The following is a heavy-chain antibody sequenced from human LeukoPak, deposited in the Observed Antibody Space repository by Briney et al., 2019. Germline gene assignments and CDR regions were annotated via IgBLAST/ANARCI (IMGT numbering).Heavy chain of an antibody. CDR3: ATTTIRLGY. V-gene: IGHV4-61*02. D-gene: IGHD1-26*01. CDR1: GGSISSGSYY. CDR2: IYSSGST. J-gene: IGHJ4*02. Sequence: PSQTLSLTCTVSGGSISSGSYYWSWIRQPAGKGLEWIGRIYSSGSTNYNPSLKTRVTISSDTSKNQFSLRLSSVTAADTAVYYCATTTIRLGYWGQGTLVTVSS.